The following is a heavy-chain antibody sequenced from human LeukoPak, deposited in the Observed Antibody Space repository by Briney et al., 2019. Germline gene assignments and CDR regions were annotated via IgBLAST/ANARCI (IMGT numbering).Heavy chain of an antibody. Sequence: PSETLSLTCTVSGGSISSDAYYWAWVRQPPGKGLEWIGIVYYTGSTYYNPSLKSRLIMFVDTSKNQFSLKLSSVTAADTAVYYCATIETDISGYHWFDPWGQGTLVTVSS. J-gene: IGHJ5*02. V-gene: IGHV4-39*01. CDR3: ATIETDISGYHWFDP. CDR2: VYYTGST. D-gene: IGHD3-22*01. CDR1: GGSISSDAYY.